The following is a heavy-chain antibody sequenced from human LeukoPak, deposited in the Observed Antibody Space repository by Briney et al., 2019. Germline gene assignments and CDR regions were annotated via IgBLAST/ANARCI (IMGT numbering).Heavy chain of an antibody. CDR1: GFTFSSFS. CDR2: ISSSGSTI. V-gene: IGHV3-48*04. CDR3: ARDMIRGVTFDY. J-gene: IGHJ4*02. Sequence: GGSLRLSCAASGFTFSSFSMNWVRLAPGKGLEWLSYISSSGSTIYYADSVKGRFTISRDNAKNSLYLQMNSLRAEDTAVYFCARDMIRGVTFDYWGQGTLVTVSS. D-gene: IGHD3-10*01.